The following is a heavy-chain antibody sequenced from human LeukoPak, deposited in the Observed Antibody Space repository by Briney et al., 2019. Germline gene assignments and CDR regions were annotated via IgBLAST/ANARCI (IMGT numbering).Heavy chain of an antibody. Sequence: PGGSLRLLCVPSGFPLRYYAMTWVRQAPGKGLEWVSAFSGSGGRTYYADSVEGRFTISRDNTKNTVYLQKNSLRAEDTAVLYCAKGGRFGYNYGYLDDWGQGSLVTVSS. J-gene: IGHJ4*02. CDR1: GFPLRYYA. CDR2: FSGSGGRT. CDR3: AKGGRFGYNYGYLDD. V-gene: IGHV3-23*01. D-gene: IGHD5-18*01.